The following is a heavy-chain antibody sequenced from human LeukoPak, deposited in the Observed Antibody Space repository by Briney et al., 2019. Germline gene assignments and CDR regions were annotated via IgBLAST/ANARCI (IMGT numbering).Heavy chain of an antibody. V-gene: IGHV1-2*06. CDR3: ARVGYYESSGYYEY. D-gene: IGHD3-22*01. J-gene: IGHJ4*02. Sequence: ASVKVSCKASGYTLTDYYIHWVRQAPGQGLEWMGRINPNSGGTNYAQKFQGRVTMTRDTSISTVYMELSRLRSDDTAVYYCARVGYYESSGYYEYWGQGTLVTVSS. CDR2: INPNSGGT. CDR1: GYTLTDYY.